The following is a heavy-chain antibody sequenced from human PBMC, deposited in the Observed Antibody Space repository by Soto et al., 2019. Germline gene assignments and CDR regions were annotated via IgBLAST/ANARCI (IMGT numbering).Heavy chain of an antibody. D-gene: IGHD3-3*01. CDR1: GGTFSSYA. CDR3: ARVGDFWGGYYRDVGSFDY. V-gene: IGHV1-69*01. Sequence: QVQLVQSGAEVKKPGSSVKVSCKASGGTFSSYAISWVRQAPGQGLEWMGGIIPIFGTANYAQKFQGRVTSPADEFTSTAYMELSSLRSEDTAVYYCARVGDFWGGYYRDVGSFDYWGQGTLVTVSS. CDR2: IIPIFGTA. J-gene: IGHJ4*02.